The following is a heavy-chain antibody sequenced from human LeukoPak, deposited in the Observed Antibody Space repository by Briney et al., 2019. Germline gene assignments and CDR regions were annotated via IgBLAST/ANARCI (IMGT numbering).Heavy chain of an antibody. Sequence: HPGGSLRLSCVVPGFTFSSYWMSWVRQAPGKGLEWVANIKQDGSEKYYVDSVKGRFTMSRDNAKNSLYLQMNSLRAEDTAVYYCARVQWELRGVGSYFEYWGQGALVTVSS. D-gene: IGHD1-26*01. CDR1: GFTFSSYW. V-gene: IGHV3-7*01. J-gene: IGHJ4*02. CDR3: ARVQWELRGVGSYFEY. CDR2: IKQDGSEK.